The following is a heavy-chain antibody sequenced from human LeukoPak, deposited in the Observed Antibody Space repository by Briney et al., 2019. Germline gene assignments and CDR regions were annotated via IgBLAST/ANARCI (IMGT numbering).Heavy chain of an antibody. D-gene: IGHD3-22*01. Sequence: PSETLSLTCTVSGGSISSYYWSWIRQPAGKGLEWIGRIHTSGSTNYNPSLKSRVTMSEDTSKNQFSLKLSSVSAADTAVYYCARQDTYYYDSSGYLLFDYWGQGTLVTVSS. V-gene: IGHV4-4*07. CDR3: ARQDTYYYDSSGYLLFDY. CDR1: GGSISSYY. CDR2: IHTSGST. J-gene: IGHJ4*02.